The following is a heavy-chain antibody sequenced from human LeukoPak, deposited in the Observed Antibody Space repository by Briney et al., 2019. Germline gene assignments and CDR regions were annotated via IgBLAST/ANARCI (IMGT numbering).Heavy chain of an antibody. CDR3: ARYVWGSYPTFEDY. Sequence: PSETLSLTCTVSGVSISTYYWTWIRQPPGKGLEWIGYISYSGSTNYNPSLKSRVTISVDTSKNQFSLKLGSVTAADTAVYYCARYVWGSYPTFEDYWGQGTLVTVSS. J-gene: IGHJ4*02. D-gene: IGHD3-16*02. CDR1: GVSISTYY. CDR2: ISYSGST. V-gene: IGHV4-59*01.